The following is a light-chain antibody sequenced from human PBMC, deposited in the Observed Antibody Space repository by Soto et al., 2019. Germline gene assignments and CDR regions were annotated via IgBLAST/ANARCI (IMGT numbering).Light chain of an antibody. V-gene: IGKV2-28*01. J-gene: IGKJ4*01. CDR2: LGS. CDR3: MQALQLPLT. CDR1: QSLLHSDGYNY. Sequence: DIVMTQSPLSLPVTPGEPASISCRSSQSLLHSDGYNYLDWYLQKPGQSPQLLIYLGSNRASGVPDRFSGSGSGTDFSLTISRVEAEDVGVYYCMQALQLPLTFGGGTKVQIK.